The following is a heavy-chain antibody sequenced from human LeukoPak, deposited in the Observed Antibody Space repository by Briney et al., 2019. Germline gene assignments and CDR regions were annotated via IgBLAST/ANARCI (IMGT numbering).Heavy chain of an antibody. J-gene: IGHJ3*02. CDR2: IIPIFGTA. D-gene: IGHD5-18*01. CDR1: GGTFSSYA. Sequence: ASVKVSCKASGGTFSSYAISWVRQAPGQGLEWMGRIIPIFGTANYAQKFQGRVTITTDESTSKAYMELSSLGSDDTAVYYCARAGYSYAQDAFDIWGQGTMVTVSS. CDR3: ARAGYSYAQDAFDI. V-gene: IGHV1-69*05.